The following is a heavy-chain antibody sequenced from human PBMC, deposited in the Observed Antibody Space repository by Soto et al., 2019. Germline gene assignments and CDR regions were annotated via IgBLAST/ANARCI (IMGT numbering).Heavy chain of an antibody. CDR2: IWYDGRNK. V-gene: IGHV3-33*01. J-gene: IGHJ6*04. CDR1: GFSFSSYC. Sequence: QVQLGESGGGVVQPGRSLRLSCEASGFSFSSYCIHWVRQAPGKGLEWVGVIWYDGRNKYYADSVKGRFTISRDNSKNALFLQMNSVRAEDTAVYYCARARGGYTGQDYGTDAWGKGTTVTVSS. CDR3: ARARGGYTGQDYGTDA. D-gene: IGHD5-12*01.